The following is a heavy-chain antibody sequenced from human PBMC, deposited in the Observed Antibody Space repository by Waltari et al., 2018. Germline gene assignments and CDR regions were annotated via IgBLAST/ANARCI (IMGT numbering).Heavy chain of an antibody. CDR3: ARDLTIYGSGSYGMDV. J-gene: IGHJ6*02. Sequence: EVQLVESGGGLVQPGGSLRLSCAASGFTFSSYWMHWVRQAPGKGLVWVSRINSEGRSTSYADSVKGRFTISRDNAKNTLYLQMNSLRAEDTAVYYCARDLTIYGSGSYGMDVWGQGTTVTVSS. CDR1: GFTFSSYW. D-gene: IGHD3-10*01. CDR2: INSEGRST. V-gene: IGHV3-74*01.